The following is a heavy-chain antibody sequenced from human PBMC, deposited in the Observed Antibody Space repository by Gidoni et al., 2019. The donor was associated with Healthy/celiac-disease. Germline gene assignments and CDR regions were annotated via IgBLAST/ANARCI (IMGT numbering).Heavy chain of an antibody. CDR3: ARQSRVEMATIGDFDY. D-gene: IGHD2-21*01. CDR2: IYPGDSDT. Sequence: EVQLVQSGAEVKKPGESLKISCKGSGYSFTSYWIGWVRQMPGKGLEWMGIIYPGDSDTRYSPSFQGQVTISADKSISTAYLQWSSLKASDTAMYYCARQSRVEMATIGDFDYWGQGTLVTVSS. CDR1: GYSFTSYW. J-gene: IGHJ4*02. V-gene: IGHV5-51*01.